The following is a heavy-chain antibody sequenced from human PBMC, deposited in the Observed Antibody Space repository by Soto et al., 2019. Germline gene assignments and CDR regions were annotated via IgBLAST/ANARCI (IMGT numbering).Heavy chain of an antibody. CDR1: GYTFTSYG. CDR2: ISAYNGNT. Sequence: GASVKVSCKASGYTFTSYGISWVRQAPGQGLEWMGWISAYNGNTNYAQKLQGRVTMTTDTSTSTAYMELRSLRSDDTAVYYCARGGATSFGVVHYYYYGMDVWGQGTTVTVSS. CDR3: ARGGATSFGVVHYYYYGMDV. J-gene: IGHJ6*02. V-gene: IGHV1-18*01. D-gene: IGHD3-3*01.